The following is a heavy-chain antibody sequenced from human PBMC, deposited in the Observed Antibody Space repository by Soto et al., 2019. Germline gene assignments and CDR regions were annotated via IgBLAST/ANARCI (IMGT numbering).Heavy chain of an antibody. Sequence: LRLSCAASGFTFSSYSMNWVRQAPGKGLEWVSSISSSSSYIYYADSVKGRFTISRDNAKNSLYLQMNSLRAEDTAVYYCASEGYCTNGVCSKSYYYGMDVWGQCTSVTVSS. J-gene: IGHJ6*02. D-gene: IGHD2-8*01. CDR1: GFTFSSYS. V-gene: IGHV3-21*01. CDR3: ASEGYCTNGVCSKSYYYGMDV. CDR2: ISSSSSYI.